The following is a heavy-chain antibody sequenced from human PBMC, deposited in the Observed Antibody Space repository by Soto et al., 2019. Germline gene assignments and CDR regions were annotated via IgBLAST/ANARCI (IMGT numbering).Heavy chain of an antibody. D-gene: IGHD3-3*01. V-gene: IGHV1-2*02. CDR1: GYTFTGYY. Sequence: ASVKVSCKASGYTFTGYYIHWVRQAPGQGLEWMGWINPNSGGTNYAQKFQGRVTMTRDTSIRTAYMELSRLRSDDTAVYYCARPAISLAYYDFWSGYFDYWDQGTLVTVSS. CDR3: ARPAISLAYYDFWSGYFDY. CDR2: INPNSGGT. J-gene: IGHJ4*02.